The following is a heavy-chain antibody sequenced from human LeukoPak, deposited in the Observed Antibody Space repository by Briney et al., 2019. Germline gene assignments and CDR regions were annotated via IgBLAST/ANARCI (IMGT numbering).Heavy chain of an antibody. CDR3: SKAGDTNYYRYGDY. J-gene: IGHJ4*02. CDR2: ISANSGAT. V-gene: IGHV3-23*01. Sequence: PGGSLRLSCAASGFTVSSNYMSWVHQAPGRRLEWVSVISANSGATYYADSVKGRFTISRDNAKNTLYLQMNNLRGEDTALYYCSKAGDTNYYRYGDYWGQGTLVTVSS. CDR1: GFTVSSNY. D-gene: IGHD5-18*01.